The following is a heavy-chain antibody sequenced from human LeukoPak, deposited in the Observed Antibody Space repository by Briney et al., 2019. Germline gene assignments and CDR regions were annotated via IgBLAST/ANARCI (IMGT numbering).Heavy chain of an antibody. CDR2: INPNSGGT. CDR1: GYTFTDFY. D-gene: IGHD2-21*01. CDR3: ARDLLWHDCG. V-gene: IGHV1-2*02. Sequence: ASVTVSCKASGYTFTDFYIHWVRQAPGQGLEWLGWINPNSGGTNYAQTFQGRVTMTRDTSISTVHLELSSLRSDDTAVYYCARDLLWHDCGWGQGTMVTVSS. J-gene: IGHJ3*01.